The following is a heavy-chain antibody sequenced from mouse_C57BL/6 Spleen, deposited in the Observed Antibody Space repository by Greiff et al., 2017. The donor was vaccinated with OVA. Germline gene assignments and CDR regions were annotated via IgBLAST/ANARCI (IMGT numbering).Heavy chain of an antibody. J-gene: IGHJ3*01. D-gene: IGHD2-4*01. V-gene: IGHV1-72*01. CDR3: ARGGIYYDYDGIAY. CDR1: GYTFTSYW. Sequence: VKQSCKASGYTFTSYWMHWVKQRPGRGLEWIGRIDPNSGGTKYNEKFKSKATLTVDKPSSTAYMQLSSLTSEDSAVYYCARGGIYYDYDGIAYWGQGTLVTVSA. CDR2: IDPNSGGT.